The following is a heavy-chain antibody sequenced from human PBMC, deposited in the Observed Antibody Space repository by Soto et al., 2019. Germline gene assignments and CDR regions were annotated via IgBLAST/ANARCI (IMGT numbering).Heavy chain of an antibody. CDR2: IDPSDSYT. J-gene: IGHJ6*04. Sequence: PGESLKISCKGSGYRFTRYWIGWVRQMPGKGLEWMGRIDPSDSYTNYSPSFQGHVTISADKSISTAYLQWSGLKASDTAMYYCARPYGDRYGYYYYGMDVWGKGTTVTVS. CDR1: GYRFTRYW. CDR3: ARPYGDRYGYYYYGMDV. V-gene: IGHV5-10-1*01. D-gene: IGHD4-17*01.